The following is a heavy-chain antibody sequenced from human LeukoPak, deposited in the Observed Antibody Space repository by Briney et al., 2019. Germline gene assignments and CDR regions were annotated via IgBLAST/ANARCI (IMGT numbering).Heavy chain of an antibody. Sequence: PSETLSLTCTVSGYSISSGYYWGWIRQPPGKGLEWIGSIYHSGSTYYNPSLKSRVTMSVDTSKNQFSLKLNFVTAADTAMYYCARMFRSSWYINWFDPWGQGTLVTVSS. CDR1: GYSISSGYY. CDR2: IYHSGST. V-gene: IGHV4-38-2*02. D-gene: IGHD6-13*01. CDR3: ARMFRSSWYINWFDP. J-gene: IGHJ5*02.